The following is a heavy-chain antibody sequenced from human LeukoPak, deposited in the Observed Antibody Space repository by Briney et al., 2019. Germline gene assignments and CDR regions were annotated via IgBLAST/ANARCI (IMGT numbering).Heavy chain of an antibody. J-gene: IGHJ5*02. CDR2: IYPGDSDT. CDR3: ARDGSSGYYPPPHPFDP. Sequence: GESLKISCKGSGYSFTSYWIGWVRQMPGKGLEWMGIIYPGDSDTRYSRSFQGQVTISADNSISTAYLQWSSLKASDTAMYYCARDGSSGYYPPPHPFDPWGQGTLVTVSS. CDR1: GYSFTSYW. V-gene: IGHV5-51*01. D-gene: IGHD3-22*01.